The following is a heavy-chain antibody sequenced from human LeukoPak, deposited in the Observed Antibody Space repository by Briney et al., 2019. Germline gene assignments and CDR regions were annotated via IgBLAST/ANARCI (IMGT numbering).Heavy chain of an antibody. V-gene: IGHV1-69*01. CDR3: ARDTQGYCSSTSCYEALGDY. D-gene: IGHD2-2*01. CDR1: GGTFISYA. CDR2: IIPIFGTA. Sequence: SVKVSCKASGGTFISYAISWVRQAPGQGLEWMGGIIPIFGTANYAQKFQGRVTITADESTSTAYMELSSLRSEDTAVYYCARDTQGYCSSTSCYEALGDYWGQGTLVTVSS. J-gene: IGHJ4*02.